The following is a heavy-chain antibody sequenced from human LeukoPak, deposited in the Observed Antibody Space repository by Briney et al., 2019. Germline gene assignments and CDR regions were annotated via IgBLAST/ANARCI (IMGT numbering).Heavy chain of an antibody. D-gene: IGHD5-12*01. CDR1: GYTFTNYG. V-gene: IGHV1-18*01. J-gene: IGHJ4*02. CDR3: ARNVGYPPKPDY. Sequence: ASVKVSCKASGYTFTNYGISWVRQAPGQGLEWMGWISPYNGNTKYSQKFQGRVTMTTDTSTSTAYMELRSLRSDDTAVYYCARNVGYPPKPDYWGQGTLVTVSS. CDR2: ISPYNGNT.